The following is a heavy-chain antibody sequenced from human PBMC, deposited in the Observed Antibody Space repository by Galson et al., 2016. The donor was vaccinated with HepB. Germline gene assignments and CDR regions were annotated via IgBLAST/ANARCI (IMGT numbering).Heavy chain of an antibody. Sequence: SLRLSCATSGFTFSSVWMSWVRQAPGKGLEWVANIKPDGSEKYYVDSLKGRFTISRDNAKNALYLQMNSLRAEDTAVYYCALYYYYSSVFVEYFQQWGQGTRVTVSS. CDR1: GFTFSSVW. CDR3: ALYYYYSSVFVEYFQQ. D-gene: IGHD3-22*01. J-gene: IGHJ1*01. CDR2: IKPDGSEK. V-gene: IGHV3-7*03.